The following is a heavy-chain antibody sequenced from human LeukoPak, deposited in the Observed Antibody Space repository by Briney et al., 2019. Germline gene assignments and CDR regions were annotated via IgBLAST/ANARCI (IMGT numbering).Heavy chain of an antibody. CDR3: AREAPSGYLQRLYYYFDY. CDR2: IYYSGST. D-gene: IGHD5-12*01. V-gene: IGHV4-59*01. CDR1: GGSISSYY. Sequence: SETLSLTCTVSGGSISSYYWSWIRQPPGKGLEWIGYIYYSGSTNYNPSLKSRVTISVDTSKNQFSLKLSSVTAADTAVYYCAREAPSGYLQRLYYYFDYWGQGTLVTVSS. J-gene: IGHJ4*02.